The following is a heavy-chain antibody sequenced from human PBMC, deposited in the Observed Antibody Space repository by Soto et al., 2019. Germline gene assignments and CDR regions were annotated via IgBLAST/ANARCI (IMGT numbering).Heavy chain of an antibody. Sequence: EVQLLESGGGLVQPGGSLRLSCAASGFTFSSYAMNWVRQAPGKGLEWVSVISGSGGSTYYADAVKGRFIISRDNSKNTLYLQMNSLRAEDTAVYYCAKRTMGWYFDLWGRGTLVTVSS. CDR1: GFTFSSYA. CDR3: AKRTMGWYFDL. V-gene: IGHV3-23*01. J-gene: IGHJ2*01. CDR2: ISGSGGST. D-gene: IGHD3-3*01.